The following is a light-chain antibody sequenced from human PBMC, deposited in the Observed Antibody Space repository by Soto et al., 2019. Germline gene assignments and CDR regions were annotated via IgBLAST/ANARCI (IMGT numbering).Light chain of an antibody. CDR1: SSDIGAYNF. V-gene: IGLV2-11*01. CDR3: CSYAGSYTHV. J-gene: IGLJ1*01. CDR2: DVI. Sequence: QSALTQPASVSGSPGQSITISCTGTSSDIGAYNFVSWYQQHPDKAPKLMIYDVIKRPSGVPDRFSGSKSGNTASLTIYGLQAEDEADYYCCSYAGSYTHVFGTGTKLTVL.